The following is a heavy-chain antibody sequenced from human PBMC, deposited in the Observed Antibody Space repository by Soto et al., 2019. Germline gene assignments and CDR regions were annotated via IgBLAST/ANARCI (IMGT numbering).Heavy chain of an antibody. CDR2: IKQDGSEK. CDR3: AREKVDYYDSSGYYSH. Sequence: GGSLRLSCAASGFTFSSYWMSWVRQAPGKGLEWVANIKQDGSEKYYVDSVKGRFTISRDNAKNSLYLQMNSLRAEDTAVYYCAREKVDYYDSSGYYSHWGQGTLVTVSS. V-gene: IGHV3-7*03. D-gene: IGHD3-22*01. J-gene: IGHJ4*02. CDR1: GFTFSSYW.